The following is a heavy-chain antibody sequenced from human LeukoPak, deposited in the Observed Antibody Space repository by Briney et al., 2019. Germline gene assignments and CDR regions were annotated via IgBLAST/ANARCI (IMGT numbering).Heavy chain of an antibody. CDR3: AKEPLLWFGESRAFDI. CDR2: IGGSGGST. V-gene: IGHV3-23*01. Sequence: GGSLRLSCAASGFTFSSYAMSWVRQAPGKGLGSVSAIGGSGGSTYYADSVKGRFTISRDNSKNTLYLQMNSLRAEDTAVYDCAKEPLLWFGESRAFDIWGQGIMVTVFS. J-gene: IGHJ3*02. D-gene: IGHD3-10*01. CDR1: GFTFSSYA.